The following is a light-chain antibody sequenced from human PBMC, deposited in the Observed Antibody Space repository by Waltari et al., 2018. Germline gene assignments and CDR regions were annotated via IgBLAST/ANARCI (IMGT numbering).Light chain of an antibody. CDR3: QQGYRTPLT. J-gene: IGKJ4*01. Sequence: DIQMTQSPSSLSASVGDRVTITCRASQSIGDYLNWYQQKPGKAPKVLIYAASSLHSGVPSRFSGSGSGTDFTLTISTLQPEDFATYYCQQGYRTPLTFGGGTKVEIK. CDR2: AAS. CDR1: QSIGDY. V-gene: IGKV1-39*01.